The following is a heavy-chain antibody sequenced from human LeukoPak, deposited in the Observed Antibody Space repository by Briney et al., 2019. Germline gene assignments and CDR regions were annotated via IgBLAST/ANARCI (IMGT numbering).Heavy chain of an antibody. Sequence: GGSLRLSCAASGFTFSNAWMSWVRQAPGKGLEWVGRIKSKTDGGTTDYAAPVKGRFTISRDDSKNTLYLQMNSLKIEDTAVYYCTTGWLSGDWGYWGQGTLVTVSS. J-gene: IGHJ4*02. CDR2: IKSKTDGGTT. CDR3: TTGWLSGDWGY. V-gene: IGHV3-15*01. D-gene: IGHD2-21*02. CDR1: GFTFSNAW.